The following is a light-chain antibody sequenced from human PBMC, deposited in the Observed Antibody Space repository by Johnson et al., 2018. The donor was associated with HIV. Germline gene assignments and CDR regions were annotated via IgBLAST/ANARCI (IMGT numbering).Light chain of an antibody. V-gene: IGLV1-51*01. J-gene: IGLJ1*01. CDR3: GTWGSSLSAGCYV. Sequence: QSVLTQPPSVSAAPGQKVTISCSGSSSNIGNNYVSWYQQLPGTAPKLLIYDNNKRPSGVPDRFSGSKSGTSATLGITGLQTGAEADYYCGTWGSSLSAGCYVFGTGTKVTVL. CDR2: DNN. CDR1: SSNIGNNY.